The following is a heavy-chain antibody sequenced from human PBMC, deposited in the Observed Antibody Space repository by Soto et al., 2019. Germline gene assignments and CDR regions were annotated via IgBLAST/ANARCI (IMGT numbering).Heavy chain of an antibody. J-gene: IGHJ4*02. D-gene: IGHD5-18*01. V-gene: IGHV4-34*01. CDR2: SNHVGST. CDR1: GVSFSGFY. CDR3: ARVLIAGVTTD. Sequence: QVQLQQWGAGLLKPSETLSLTCAVYGVSFSGFYWSWIRQPPGKGLEWIGESNHVGSTNYNPSLKRRVTMSVDPSKNPFSLRLTSVTAADTAVYYCARVLIAGVTTDWGQGTLVIVSS.